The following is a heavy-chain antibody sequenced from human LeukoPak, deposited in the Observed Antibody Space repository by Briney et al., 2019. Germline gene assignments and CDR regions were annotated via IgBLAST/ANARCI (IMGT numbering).Heavy chain of an antibody. V-gene: IGHV3-23*01. D-gene: IGHD6-13*01. CDR3: AKDTGSSSWYLDYGMDV. CDR1: GFTFSSYS. CDR2: ISGSGGST. J-gene: IGHJ6*02. Sequence: SGGSLRLSCAASGFTFSSYSMNWVRQAPGKGLEWVSAISGSGGSTYYADSVKGRFTISRDNSKNTLYLQMNSLRAEDTAVYYCAKDTGSSSWYLDYGMDVWGQGTTVTVSS.